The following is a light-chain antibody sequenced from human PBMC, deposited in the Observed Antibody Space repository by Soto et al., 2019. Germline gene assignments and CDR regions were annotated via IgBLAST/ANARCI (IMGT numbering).Light chain of an antibody. Sequence: EIVLTQSPATLSLSPGERATLSCRASQSVSSYLAWYQQKPGQAPRLLIYDASNRATGIPARFSGSGSGTDFTLTISSLEPEDFAVYYCQQXSNWPPTLGGGTKVDIK. CDR2: DAS. CDR3: QQXSNWPPT. V-gene: IGKV3-11*01. CDR1: QSVSSY. J-gene: IGKJ4*01.